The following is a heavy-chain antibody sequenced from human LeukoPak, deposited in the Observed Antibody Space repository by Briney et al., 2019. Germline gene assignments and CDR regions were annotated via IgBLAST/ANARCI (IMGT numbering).Heavy chain of an antibody. V-gene: IGHV4-34*01. CDR2: SNQSGST. J-gene: IGHJ4*02. CDR3: ARGGWELPEGSLDY. D-gene: IGHD1-26*01. CDR1: GGSFSGYY. Sequence: SETLSLTCAVYGGSFSGYYWSWIRQPPGKGLEWIGESNQSGSTNYNPSLKSRVTISVDASKNQFSLKLSSVTAADTAVYYCARGGWELPEGSLDYWGQGTLVTVSS.